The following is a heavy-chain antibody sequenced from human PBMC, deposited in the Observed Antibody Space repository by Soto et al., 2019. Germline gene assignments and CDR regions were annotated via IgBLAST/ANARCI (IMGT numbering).Heavy chain of an antibody. CDR3: AKGHGNYFFHYSFAWDS. V-gene: IGHV3-23*01. J-gene: IGHJ4*02. CDR1: GFAFSSYA. CDR2: IIGSGGSP. Sequence: GGSLRLSCAASGFAFSSYAVSWVRQAPGKGLEWVSSIIGSGGSPYYADSVKGRFTISRDDSNNTLHLQMNSLRAEDTAVYYCAKGHGNYFFHYSFAWDSWGQGTMVTVSS. D-gene: IGHD1-26*01.